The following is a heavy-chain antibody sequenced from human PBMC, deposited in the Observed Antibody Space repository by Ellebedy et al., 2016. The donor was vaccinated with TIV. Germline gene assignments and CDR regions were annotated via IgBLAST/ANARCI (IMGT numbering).Heavy chain of an antibody. CDR3: ARIGSYSVRD. J-gene: IGHJ4*02. CDR1: GGSISSYY. Sequence: SETLSLXCTVSGGSISSYYWSWIRQPPGKGLEWFGYIYNSGTTNYNPSLKSRVTISVDTSKNQFSLKLNSVTAADTAVYYCARIGSYSVRDWGQGTLVTVSS. D-gene: IGHD2-15*01. V-gene: IGHV4-59*01. CDR2: IYNSGTT.